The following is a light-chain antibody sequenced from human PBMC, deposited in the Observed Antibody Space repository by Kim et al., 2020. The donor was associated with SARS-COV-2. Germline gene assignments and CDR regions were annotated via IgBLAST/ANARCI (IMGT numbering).Light chain of an antibody. CDR3: MQDTQRLT. CDR1: QSLVHTDGNIY. J-gene: IGKJ4*01. CDR2: KVS. V-gene: IGKV2-30*02. Sequence: IVMTQSPLSLPVTLGQPASISCRSSQSLVHTDGNIYLSWFHQRPGQSPRRLIYKVSTRDSGAPDRFSGSGSGTDFTLQISRVEAEDVGVYYCMQDTQRLTFGGGTKLEI.